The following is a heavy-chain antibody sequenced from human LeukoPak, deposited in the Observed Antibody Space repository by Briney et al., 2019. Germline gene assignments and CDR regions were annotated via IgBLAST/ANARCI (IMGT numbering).Heavy chain of an antibody. V-gene: IGHV5-51*01. Sequence: GESLKISCKGCGYIFTSYWIGWVRQTREKGVEGMGIIYPGDSDTRYSPSFQGQVTISADKSISTAYLQWSSLKASDTAMYYCARHSSSWFAVGDYWGQGTLVTVSS. CDR2: IYPGDSDT. J-gene: IGHJ4*02. CDR1: GYIFTSYW. CDR3: ARHSSSWFAVGDY. D-gene: IGHD6-13*01.